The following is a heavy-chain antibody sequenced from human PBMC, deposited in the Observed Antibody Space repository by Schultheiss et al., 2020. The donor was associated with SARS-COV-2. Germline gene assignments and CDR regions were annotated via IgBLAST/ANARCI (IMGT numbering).Heavy chain of an antibody. V-gene: IGHV3-66*01. CDR3: ARARGKSSWYYFDY. Sequence: GESLKISCAASGFTVSSNYMSWVRQAPGKGLEWVSVIYSGGSTYYADSVKGRFTISRDNSKNTLYLQMNSLRAEDTAVYYCARARGKSSWYYFDYWGQGTLVTVSS. D-gene: IGHD6-13*01. J-gene: IGHJ4*02. CDR2: IYSGGST. CDR1: GFTVSSNY.